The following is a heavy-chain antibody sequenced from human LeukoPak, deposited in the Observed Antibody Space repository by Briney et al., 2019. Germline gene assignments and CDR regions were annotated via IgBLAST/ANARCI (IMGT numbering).Heavy chain of an antibody. CDR3: ARVRGGN. V-gene: IGHV3-74*01. Sequence: PGGSLRLSYAASGFTFSDFWMYWVRQAPGKGLVWISNINEYGTTAYADSVKGRFTISRDNAKNILYLQMNSLRAEDTAVYYCARVRGGNWGRGTLVTVSS. CDR1: GFTFSDFW. D-gene: IGHD3-16*01. J-gene: IGHJ4*02. CDR2: INEYGTT.